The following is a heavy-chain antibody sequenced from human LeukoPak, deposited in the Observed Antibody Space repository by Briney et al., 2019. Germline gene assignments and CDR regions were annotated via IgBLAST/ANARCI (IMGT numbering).Heavy chain of an antibody. CDR3: ARGLMMAVAGRGEFHY. CDR1: GGSISSYY. V-gene: IGHV4-59*01. J-gene: IGHJ4*02. Sequence: NASETLSLTCTVSGGSISSYYWSWIRQPPGKGLEWIEYIYYSGSTNYNPSLKSRVTISVDTSKNQFSLKLSSVTAADTAVYYCARGLMMAVAGRGEFHYWGQGTLVTVSS. CDR2: IYYSGST. D-gene: IGHD6-13*01.